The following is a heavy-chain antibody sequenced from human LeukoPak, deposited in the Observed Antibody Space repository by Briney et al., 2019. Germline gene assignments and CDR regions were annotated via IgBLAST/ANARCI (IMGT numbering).Heavy chain of an antibody. Sequence: ASVKVSCKASGYTFTSYGISWVRQAPGQGLEWMGWISAYNGNTNYAQKLQGRVTMTTDTSTSTAYMELRSLRSDDPAVYYCASFRDCSGGSCSSWFDPWGQGTLVTVSS. D-gene: IGHD2-15*01. J-gene: IGHJ5*02. V-gene: IGHV1-18*01. CDR2: ISAYNGNT. CDR1: GYTFTSYG. CDR3: ASFRDCSGGSCSSWFDP.